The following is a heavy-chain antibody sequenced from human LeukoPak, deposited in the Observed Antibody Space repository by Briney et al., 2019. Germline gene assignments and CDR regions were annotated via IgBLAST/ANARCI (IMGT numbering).Heavy chain of an antibody. Sequence: GGSLRPSCTASGFTFGDYAMSWVRQAPGKGLEWVGFIRSKAYGGTTEYAASVKGRFTISRDDSKSIAYLQMNSLKTEDTAVYYCTRMGSPYYYYYMDVWGKGTTVTVSS. V-gene: IGHV3-49*04. J-gene: IGHJ6*03. CDR2: IRSKAYGGTT. CDR1: GFTFGDYA. CDR3: TRMGSPYYYYYMDV. D-gene: IGHD1-26*01.